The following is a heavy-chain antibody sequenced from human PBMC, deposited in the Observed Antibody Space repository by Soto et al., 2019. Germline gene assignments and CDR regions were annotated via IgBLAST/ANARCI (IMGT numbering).Heavy chain of an antibody. D-gene: IGHD2-8*02. J-gene: IGHJ3*02. CDR2: ILVDGRT. CDR1: GFICSSYD. Sequence: QPGGSLRLSCAASGFICSSYDMSWVRQAPGKGLECVSTILVDGRTFYVDSVKGRFTISRDSSKNTVYLQMNSLTAGDTALYYCAKATATGGGAFDICGQGTMVTVSS. CDR3: AKATATGGGAFDI. V-gene: IGHV3-23*01.